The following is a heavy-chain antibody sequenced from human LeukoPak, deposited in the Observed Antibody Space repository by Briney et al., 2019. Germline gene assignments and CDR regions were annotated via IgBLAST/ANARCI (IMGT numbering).Heavy chain of an antibody. J-gene: IGHJ6*03. CDR3: ARVPPRYCSSTSCYTYYYYYYMDV. CDR1: GFTFSDYY. CDR2: ISSSGSTI. D-gene: IGHD2-2*02. V-gene: IGHV3-11*04. Sequence: GGSLRLSCAASGFTFSDYYMSWIRQAPGKGLEWVSYISSSGSTIYYADSVKGRFTISRDNAKNSLYLQMNSLRAEDAAVYYCARVPPRYCSSTSCYTYYYYYYMDVWGKGTTVTVSS.